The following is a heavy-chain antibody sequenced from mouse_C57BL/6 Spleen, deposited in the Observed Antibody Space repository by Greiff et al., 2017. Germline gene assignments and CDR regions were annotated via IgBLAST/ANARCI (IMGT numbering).Heavy chain of an antibody. CDR1: GYTFTSYW. CDR2: IDPSDSYT. Sequence: QVQLQQPGAELVMPGASVKLSCKASGYTFTSYWMHWVKQRPGQGLEWIGEIDPSDSYTNYNQKFKGKSTLTVDKSSSTAYMQLSSLTSEDSAVYYCARPTGTDYFDYWGQGTTLTVSS. CDR3: ARPTGTDYFDY. J-gene: IGHJ2*01. V-gene: IGHV1-69*01. D-gene: IGHD4-1*02.